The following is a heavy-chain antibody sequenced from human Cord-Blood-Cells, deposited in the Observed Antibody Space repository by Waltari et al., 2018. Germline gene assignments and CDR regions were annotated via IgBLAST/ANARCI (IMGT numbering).Heavy chain of an antibody. V-gene: IGHV4-34*01. CDR3: ARGGTYSNYYYYGMDV. Sequence: QVQLQQWGAGLLKPSETLSLTCAVYGGSFSGYYWSWIRQPPGKGLEWIGEINHSGSTNYNPSLKSRVTISVDTSKNQFSLKLSSVTAADTAVYYCARGGTYSNYYYYGMDVWGQGTTVTVSS. CDR1: GGSFSGYY. D-gene: IGHD4-4*01. J-gene: IGHJ6*02. CDR2: INHSGST.